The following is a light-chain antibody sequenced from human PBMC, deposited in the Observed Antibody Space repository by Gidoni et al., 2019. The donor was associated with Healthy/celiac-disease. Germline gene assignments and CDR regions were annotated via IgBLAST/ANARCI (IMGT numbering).Light chain of an antibody. V-gene: IGKV1-39*01. CDR3: QQSYSTPCS. CDR1: QSISSY. Sequence: DIQMTQSPSYLSASVGDRVTITCRASQSISSYLNWYQQKQGKSPKLLIYAASSLQSGVPSRFIVSGSGTDFTLTISSLQPEDFSTYYCQQSYSTPCSFGQGTKLEIK. J-gene: IGKJ2*04. CDR2: AAS.